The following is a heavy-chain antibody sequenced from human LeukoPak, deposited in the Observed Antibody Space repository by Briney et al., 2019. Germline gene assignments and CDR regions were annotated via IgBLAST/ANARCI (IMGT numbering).Heavy chain of an antibody. CDR1: GFTVSSNY. J-gene: IGHJ4*02. D-gene: IGHD6-13*01. Sequence: GGSLRLSCAASGFTVSSNYMSWVRQAPGKGLEWVSVIYSGGNTYYADSVKGRFTISRDNSKNTLYLHMNSLRAEDTAVYYCAKGSRPGYSSSWYGDNFDYWGQGTLVIVSS. V-gene: IGHV3-66*01. CDR2: IYSGGNT. CDR3: AKGSRPGYSSSWYGDNFDY.